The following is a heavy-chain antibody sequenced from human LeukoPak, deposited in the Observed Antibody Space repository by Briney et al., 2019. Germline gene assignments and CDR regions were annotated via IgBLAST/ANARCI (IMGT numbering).Heavy chain of an antibody. CDR3: ARREWESGYDYVLDP. CDR1: GGSISSYY. D-gene: IGHD5-12*01. V-gene: IGHV4-4*07. CDR2: IYTSGST. J-gene: IGHJ5*02. Sequence: SETLSLTCTVSGGSISSYYWSWIRQPAGKGLEWIGRIYTSGSTNYNPSLKSRVTISVDTSKNQFSLKLSSVTAADTAVYYCARREWESGYDYVLDPWGQGTLVTVSS.